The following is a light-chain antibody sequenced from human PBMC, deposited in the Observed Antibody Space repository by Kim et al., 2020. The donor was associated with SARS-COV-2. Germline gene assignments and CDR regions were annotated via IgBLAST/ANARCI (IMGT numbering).Light chain of an antibody. J-gene: IGKJ4*01. V-gene: IGKV3-11*01. CDR3: QQSGSWSPALT. CDR1: HNVDIS. Sequence: PGKSATLSCRASHNVDISLAWYQQTPGQAPRLLIYDAAVRAAGIPDRFSGSGSGTDFTRTIGSLAPEDFAIYDCQQSGSWSPALTFGGGTKVDIK. CDR2: DAA.